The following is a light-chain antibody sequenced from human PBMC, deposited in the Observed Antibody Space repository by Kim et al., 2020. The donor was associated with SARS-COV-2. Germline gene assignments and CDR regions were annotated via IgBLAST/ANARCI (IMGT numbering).Light chain of an antibody. CDR3: QAWDSSTGV. J-gene: IGLJ3*02. CDR1: KLGDKY. V-gene: IGLV3-1*01. Sequence: ISQVQTASITCSGNKLGDKYACWYQQKPGQSPVLVIYQDSKRPSGIPERFSGSNSGNTATLTISGTQAMDEADYYCQAWDSSTGVFGGGTQLTVL. CDR2: QDS.